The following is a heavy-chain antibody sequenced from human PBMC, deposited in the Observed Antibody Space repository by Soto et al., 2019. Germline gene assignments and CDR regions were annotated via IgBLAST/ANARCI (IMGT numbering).Heavy chain of an antibody. V-gene: IGHV4-39*02. CDR2: IYYSGST. Sequence: ASETLSLTCTVSGDPVSSSSYYWGWIRQPPGKGLEWIGSIYYSGSTYYSPSLETRVTMTTDTSTSTAYMELRSLRSDDTAVYYCAREKDVSSGWRKKFDYWGQGTLVTVSS. CDR3: AREKDVSSGWRKKFDY. J-gene: IGHJ4*02. D-gene: IGHD6-19*01. CDR1: GDPVSSSSYY.